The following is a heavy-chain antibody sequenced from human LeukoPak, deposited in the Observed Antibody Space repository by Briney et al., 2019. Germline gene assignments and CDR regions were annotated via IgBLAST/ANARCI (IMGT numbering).Heavy chain of an antibody. Sequence: PGGSLRLSCAASGFTFSDYYMSWIRQAPGKGLEWVAVISYDGSNKYYADSVKGRFTISRDNSKNTLYLQMNSLRAEDTAVYYCAREYCSSTNCYLVDYWGQGTLVTVSS. CDR2: ISYDGSNK. D-gene: IGHD2-2*01. CDR1: GFTFSDYY. J-gene: IGHJ4*02. CDR3: AREYCSSTNCYLVDY. V-gene: IGHV3-30-3*01.